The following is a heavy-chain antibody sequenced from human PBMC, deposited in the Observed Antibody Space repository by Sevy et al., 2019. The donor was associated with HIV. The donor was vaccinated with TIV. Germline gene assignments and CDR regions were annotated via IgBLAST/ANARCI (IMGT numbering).Heavy chain of an antibody. J-gene: IGHJ4*02. V-gene: IGHV3-49*03. CDR2: ITRNSYEAYGGTT. CDR1: GFTFEDYA. CDR3: TRGLATADTPEYYFDY. D-gene: IGHD5-12*01. Sequence: GGSLRLSCTTSGFTFEDYALSWFRQAPGKGLEWVAFITRNSYEAYGGTTDYAASVKGRFIISRDDSKSIAYLQMNSLKTEDTAVYYCTRGLATADTPEYYFDYWGQRTLVTVSS.